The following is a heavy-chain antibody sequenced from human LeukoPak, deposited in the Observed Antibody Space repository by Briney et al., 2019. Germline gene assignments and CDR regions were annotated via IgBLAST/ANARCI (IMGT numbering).Heavy chain of an antibody. CDR3: ARRVRLPVKLVRYYYYYYMDV. J-gene: IGHJ6*03. CDR2: INHSGST. V-gene: IGHV4-34*01. Sequence: SETLSLTCTVSGGSISSYYWSWIRQPPGKGLEWIGEINHSGSTNYNPSLKSRVTISVDTSKNQFSLKLSSVTAADTAVYYCARRVRLPVKLVRYYYYYYMDVWGKGTTVTVSS. CDR1: GGSISSYY. D-gene: IGHD4-11*01.